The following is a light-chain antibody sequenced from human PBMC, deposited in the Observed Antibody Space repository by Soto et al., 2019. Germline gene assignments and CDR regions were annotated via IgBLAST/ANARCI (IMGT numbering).Light chain of an antibody. Sequence: QSVLTQPTSVSGDPGQRVTISCTESSSNIGAGYDVHWYQQLPGTAPKLLIYGNSNRPSGVPDRFSGSKSGTSASLAITGLQAEDEADYYCQSYDSSLSVVFGGGTKVTVL. V-gene: IGLV1-40*01. CDR1: SSNIGAGYD. CDR2: GNS. CDR3: QSYDSSLSVV. J-gene: IGLJ2*01.